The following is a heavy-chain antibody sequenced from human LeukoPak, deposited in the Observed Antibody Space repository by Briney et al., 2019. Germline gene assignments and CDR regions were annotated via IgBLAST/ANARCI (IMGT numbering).Heavy chain of an antibody. CDR3: ARSERSYSLDP. D-gene: IGHD1-26*01. V-gene: IGHV4-59*01. J-gene: IGHJ5*02. CDR2: IYYSGST. CDR1: GGSISNYY. Sequence: SETLSLTCTVSGGSISNYYWSWIRQPPGKGLEWIGYIYYSGSTNYNPSLKSRVTISVDTSKNQFSLKLSSVTAADTAVYYCARSERSYSLDPWGQGTLVTVSS.